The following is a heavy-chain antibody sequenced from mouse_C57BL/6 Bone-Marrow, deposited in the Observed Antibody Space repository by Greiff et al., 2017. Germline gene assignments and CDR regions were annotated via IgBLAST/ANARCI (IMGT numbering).Heavy chain of an antibody. CDR2: IHPNSGST. V-gene: IGHV1-64*01. D-gene: IGHD2-4*01. CDR1: GYTFTSYW. J-gene: IGHJ4*01. Sequence: QVQLQQPGAELVKPGASVKLSCKASGYTFTSYWMHWLKQRPGQGLEWIGMIHPNSGSTNYNEKFKSKATLTVDKSSSTAYMQLSSLTSEDSAVYYCARGDYDPFYHAMDYWGQGTSVTVSS. CDR3: ARGDYDPFYHAMDY.